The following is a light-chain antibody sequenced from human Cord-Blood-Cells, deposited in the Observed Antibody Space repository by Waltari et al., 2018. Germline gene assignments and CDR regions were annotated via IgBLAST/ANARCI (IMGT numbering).Light chain of an antibody. CDR3: QQSYSTPPKLT. Sequence: DIQMTQSPSSLSASVGDRVPITCRASQSISSYLNWYQQKPGKAPKLLIYAASSLQSGVPSRFSGSGSGTDFTLTISSLQPEDFATYYCQQSYSTPPKLTFGGGTKVEIK. J-gene: IGKJ4*01. CDR1: QSISSY. V-gene: IGKV1-39*01. CDR2: AAS.